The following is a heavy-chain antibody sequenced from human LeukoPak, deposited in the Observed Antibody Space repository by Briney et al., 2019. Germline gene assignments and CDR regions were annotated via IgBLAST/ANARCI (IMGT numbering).Heavy chain of an antibody. Sequence: PGGSLRPSCAASGFTFSSYAMSWVRQAPGKGLEWVSAISGSGGRTYYADSVKGRFTISRDNSKNTLYLQMNSLRAEDTAVYYCAKRDRDYYDSSGYYRGLWGQGTLVTVSS. CDR3: AKRDRDYYDSSGYYRGL. CDR1: GFTFSSYA. CDR2: ISGSGGRT. J-gene: IGHJ4*02. V-gene: IGHV3-23*01. D-gene: IGHD3-22*01.